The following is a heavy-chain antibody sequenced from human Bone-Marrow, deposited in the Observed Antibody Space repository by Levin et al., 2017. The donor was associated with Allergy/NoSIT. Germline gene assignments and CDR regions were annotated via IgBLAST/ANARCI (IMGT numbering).Heavy chain of an antibody. J-gene: IGHJ6*02. CDR2: ISYAAFCL. CDR3: AKGGWNEPNYYYGLDV. CDR1: GFTFSSHA. D-gene: IGHD1-1*01. Sequence: GESLKISCAASGFTFSSHAMHWVRQAPGKGLEWVSIISYAAFCLYYEDSVKGRFTISRDNSNNTLWLQMNGLRPEDTAVYYCAKGGWNEPNYYYGLDVWGQGTTVTVSS. V-gene: IGHV3-30*18.